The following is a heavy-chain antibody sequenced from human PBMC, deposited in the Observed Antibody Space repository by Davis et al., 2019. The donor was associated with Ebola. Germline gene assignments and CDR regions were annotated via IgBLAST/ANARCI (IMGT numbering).Heavy chain of an antibody. CDR1: GGSFSGYY. Sequence: SETLSLTCAVYGGSFSGYYWSWIRQPPGKGLEWIGEINHSGSTNYNPSLKSRVTISVDTSKNQFSRKLSSVTAADTAVYYCARGPNYVWGSYRYTAWSQGTLVTVSS. CDR2: INHSGST. V-gene: IGHV4-34*01. CDR3: ARGPNYVWGSYRYTA. J-gene: IGHJ4*02. D-gene: IGHD3-16*02.